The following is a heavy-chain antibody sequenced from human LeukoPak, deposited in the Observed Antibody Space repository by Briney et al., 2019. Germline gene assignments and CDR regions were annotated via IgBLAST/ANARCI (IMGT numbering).Heavy chain of an antibody. J-gene: IGHJ6*03. V-gene: IGHV3-7*01. CDR1: GFTFSSYW. D-gene: IGHD6-19*01. CDR2: IKQDGSEK. Sequence: PGGSLRLSCAASGFTFSSYWMSWVRQAPGKGLEWVANIKQDGSEKYYVDSVKGRFTISRDNAKNSLYLQMNSLRAEDTAVYYCARVFKGVVVAGIWDYYYYYMDVWGKGTTVTVSS. CDR3: ARVFKGVVVAGIWDYYYYYMDV.